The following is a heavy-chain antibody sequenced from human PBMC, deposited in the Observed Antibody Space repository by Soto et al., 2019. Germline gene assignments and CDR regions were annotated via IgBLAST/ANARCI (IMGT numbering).Heavy chain of an antibody. CDR2: IGTSGDT. J-gene: IGHJ4*02. Sequence: LRLSCTASGFSFSIYDMHWVRQPTGKGLEWVSAIGTSGDTYYADSVKGRFTISREDAKNSLYLQMNSLRAEDTAVYYCARDAKSGYSNGGGGYDYWGQGTLVTVSS. CDR1: GFSFSIYD. V-gene: IGHV3-13*01. CDR3: ARDAKSGYSNGGGGYDY. D-gene: IGHD4-4*01.